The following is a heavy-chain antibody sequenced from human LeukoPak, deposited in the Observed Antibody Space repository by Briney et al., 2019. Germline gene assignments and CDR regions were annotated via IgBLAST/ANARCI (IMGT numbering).Heavy chain of an antibody. Sequence: SETLSLTCTVSGGSISGYYWSWIRQPPGKGLEWIGYIHYSGSTNYNPSLKSRVTISVDTSKNQFSLKLSSVTAADTAVYYCASRLSSGWYGGAFDIWGQGTMVTVSS. CDR2: IHYSGST. CDR1: GGSISGYY. CDR3: ASRLSSGWYGGAFDI. V-gene: IGHV4-59*01. D-gene: IGHD6-19*01. J-gene: IGHJ3*02.